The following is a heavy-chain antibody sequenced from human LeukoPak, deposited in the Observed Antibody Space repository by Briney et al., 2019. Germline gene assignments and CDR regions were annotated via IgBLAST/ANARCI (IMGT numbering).Heavy chain of an antibody. CDR2: IRYDGSNK. D-gene: IGHD5-24*01. V-gene: IGHV3-30*02. CDR1: GFTFSSYG. J-gene: IGHJ4*02. CDR3: AKEETATPIPDY. Sequence: PGGSLRLSCAASGFTFSSYGMHWVRQAPGKGLEWVAFIRYDGSNKYYADSVEGRFTISRDNSKNTLYLQMNSLRAEDTAVYYCAKEETATPIPDYWGQGTLVTVSS.